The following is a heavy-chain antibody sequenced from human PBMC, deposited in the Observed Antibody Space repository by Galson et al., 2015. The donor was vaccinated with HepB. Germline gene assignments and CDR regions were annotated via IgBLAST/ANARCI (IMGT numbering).Heavy chain of an antibody. Sequence: SVKVSCKASGGTINSYAISWVRQAPGREPEWMGGIIPVFGTTNYAQKFQGRVTITADESTSTAYMEMNSLRSEDTAVYYCARTPVWGIPATGSLNWFDPWGQGTLVTVSS. CDR2: IIPVFGTT. CDR3: ARTPVWGIPATGSLNWFDP. D-gene: IGHD6-13*01. CDR1: GGTINSYA. V-gene: IGHV1-69*13. J-gene: IGHJ5*02.